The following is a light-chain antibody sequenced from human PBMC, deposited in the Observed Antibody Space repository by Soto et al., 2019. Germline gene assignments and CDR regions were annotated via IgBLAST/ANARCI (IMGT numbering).Light chain of an antibody. J-gene: IGKJ1*01. V-gene: IGKV3-20*01. CDR2: GAS. CDR1: QSVRSS. CDR3: QQSET. Sequence: EIVMTHSPAILAVSPCERATLFCRASQSVRSSLAWYQQKPGQAPRLLIYGASSRATGIPDRFSGSGSGTDFTLTISRLEPEDFAVYYCQQSETFGQGTKVDIK.